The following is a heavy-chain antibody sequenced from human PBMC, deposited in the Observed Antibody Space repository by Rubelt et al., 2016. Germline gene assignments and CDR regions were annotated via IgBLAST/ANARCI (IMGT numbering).Heavy chain of an antibody. Sequence: QVQLQESGPGLVKPSETLSLTCTVSGDFSSGHYWSWIRQPPGKGLEWIGRIYTSGSTNYNPSLKSRVTMSVDTSKNQFFLKLSYVTAADTAGYYCAGGQPGGGRFDFWSQGTLVTVSS. V-gene: IGHV4-4*07. J-gene: IGHJ4*02. CDR1: GDFSSGHY. CDR2: IYTSGST. D-gene: IGHD3-16*01. CDR3: AGGQPGGGRFDF.